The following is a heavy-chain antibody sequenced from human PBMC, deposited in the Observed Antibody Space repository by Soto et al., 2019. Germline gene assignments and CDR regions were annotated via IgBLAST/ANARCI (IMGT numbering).Heavy chain of an antibody. CDR2: IYYSGST. CDR1: GGSISSYY. Sequence: SETLSLTCTVSGGSISSYYWSWIRQPPGKGLEWIGYIYYSGSTNYNPSLKSRVTISADTSKNQFSLKLSSVTAADTAVYYCARVIAVHWFDPWGQGTLVTVSS. V-gene: IGHV4-59*01. D-gene: IGHD6-19*01. J-gene: IGHJ5*02. CDR3: ARVIAVHWFDP.